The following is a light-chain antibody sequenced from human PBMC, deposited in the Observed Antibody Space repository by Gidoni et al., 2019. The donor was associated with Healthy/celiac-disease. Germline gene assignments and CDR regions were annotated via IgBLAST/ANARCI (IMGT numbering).Light chain of an antibody. Sequence: EIVLTQSPATLSLSPGERATLSCRASQSVSSYLAWYQQKPGQAPRLLIYDASNSATGIPARFSGSGAGTDFTLTIRSLEPEDIAVYSCQQRSNWPITFGQGTRLEIK. V-gene: IGKV3-11*01. CDR1: QSVSSY. J-gene: IGKJ5*01. CDR3: QQRSNWPIT. CDR2: DAS.